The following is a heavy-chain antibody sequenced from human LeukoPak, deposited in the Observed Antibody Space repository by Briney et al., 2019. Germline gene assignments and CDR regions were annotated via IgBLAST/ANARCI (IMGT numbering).Heavy chain of an antibody. D-gene: IGHD6-13*01. V-gene: IGHV4-4*07. J-gene: IGHJ2*01. Sequence: PSETLSLTSTVSGGSMSSYYWSWIRQPAGKGLEWIGRIYTSGSTNYNPSLKSRVTMSVDTSKNQFSLKLSSVTAADTAVYYCARDTSSSFDWYFDLWGRGTLVTVSS. CDR3: ARDTSSSFDWYFDL. CDR1: GGSMSSYY. CDR2: IYTSGST.